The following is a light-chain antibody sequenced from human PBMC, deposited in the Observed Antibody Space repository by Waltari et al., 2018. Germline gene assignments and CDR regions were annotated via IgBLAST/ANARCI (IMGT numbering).Light chain of an antibody. CDR1: QSISSH. J-gene: IGKJ4*01. Sequence: ETVMTQSPATLSALPGERVTLSCGASQSISSHLAWYQQKPGQPPRLVIYSASSRATGVPVRFSGSGSGTDFTLTISNLQSEDFAVYYCQQYNNWPLTSGGGTKVEL. CDR2: SAS. V-gene: IGKV3-15*01. CDR3: QQYNNWPLT.